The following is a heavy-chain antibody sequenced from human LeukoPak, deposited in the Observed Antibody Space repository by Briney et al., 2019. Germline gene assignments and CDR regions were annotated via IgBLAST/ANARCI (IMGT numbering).Heavy chain of an antibody. D-gene: IGHD3-10*01. Sequence: PGGSLRLSCAASGFTFSSYEMNWVGQAPGKGLEGVSYISSSSSTIDYADCVKVRFTISRDNAKNSLYLQMNSLRAEDTAVYYCASAMVRRVDYWGQGTLVTVSS. V-gene: IGHV3-48*03. CDR3: ASAMVRRVDY. CDR2: ISSSSSTI. J-gene: IGHJ4*02. CDR1: GFTFSSYE.